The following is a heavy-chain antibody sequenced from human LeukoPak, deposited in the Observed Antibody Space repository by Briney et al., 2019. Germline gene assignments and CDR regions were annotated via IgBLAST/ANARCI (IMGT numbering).Heavy chain of an antibody. CDR1: GFTFSGYA. V-gene: IGHV3-23*01. D-gene: IGHD3-10*01. J-gene: IGHJ4*02. CDR2: ISGSGGST. Sequence: GGSLRLSCAASGFTFSGYAMSWVRQAPGKGLEWVSAISGSGGSTYYADSVKGRFTISRDNSKNTLYLQMNSLRAEDTAVYYCAKEGMVRGVIITAFDYWGQGTLVTVRS. CDR3: AKEGMVRGVIITAFDY.